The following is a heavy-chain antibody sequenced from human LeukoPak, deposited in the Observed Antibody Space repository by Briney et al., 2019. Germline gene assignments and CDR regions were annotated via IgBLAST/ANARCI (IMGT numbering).Heavy chain of an antibody. Sequence: SETLSLTCIVSGYSISSGYHWGWIRQPPGKGLEWIGSIYHSESTYYNPSLKSRVTISVDTSKNQFSLKLSSVTAADTAVYYFAGFFGSGTYEYYLEVWGKGTTVTVPS. CDR2: IYHSEST. CDR3: AGFFGSGTYEYYLEV. CDR1: GYSISSGYH. D-gene: IGHD3-3*01. J-gene: IGHJ6*03. V-gene: IGHV4-38-2*02.